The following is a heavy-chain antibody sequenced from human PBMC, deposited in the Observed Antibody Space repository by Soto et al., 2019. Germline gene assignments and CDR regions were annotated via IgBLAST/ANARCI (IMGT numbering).Heavy chain of an antibody. CDR2: IYYTGST. V-gene: IGHV4-59*01. CDR3: ASSVVRGVIIGWFDP. D-gene: IGHD3-10*01. CDR1: GGSITTYY. J-gene: IGHJ5*02. Sequence: QVQLQESGPGLMKPSETMSLTCTVSGGSITTYYWNWVRQPPGKGLEWIGYIYYTGSTNYNPSLKRRVTMSMDTSRNQFSLKLNSVTTADTAVYYCASSVVRGVIIGWFDPWGQGTLVTVSS.